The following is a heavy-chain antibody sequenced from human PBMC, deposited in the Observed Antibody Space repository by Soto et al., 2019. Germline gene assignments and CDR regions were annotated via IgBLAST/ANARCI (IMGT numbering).Heavy chain of an antibody. Sequence: QVQLQESGPGLVKPSQTLSLTCTVSGGSISSGGYYWSWIRQHPGKGLEWIGYIYYSGSTYYNPSRKSRVTISVDTSKNQFSLKLSSVTAADTAVDYCASTTTYYYDSSGYPFDYWGQGTLVTVSS. CDR2: IYYSGST. CDR1: GGSISSGGYY. D-gene: IGHD3-22*01. J-gene: IGHJ4*02. CDR3: ASTTTYYYDSSGYPFDY. V-gene: IGHV4-31*03.